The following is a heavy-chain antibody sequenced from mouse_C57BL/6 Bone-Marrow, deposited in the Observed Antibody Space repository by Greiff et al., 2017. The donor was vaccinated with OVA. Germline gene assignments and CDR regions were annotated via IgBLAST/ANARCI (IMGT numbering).Heavy chain of an antibody. Sequence: QVQLQQPGAELVKPGASVKLSCKASGYTFTSYWMQWVKQRPGQGLEWIGEIDPSDSYTNYNQKFKGKATLTVDTSSSPAYMQLSSLTSEDSAVYYCARERIYYDYDWYFDVWGTGTTVTVSS. D-gene: IGHD2-4*01. J-gene: IGHJ1*03. V-gene: IGHV1-50*01. CDR1: GYTFTSYW. CDR2: IDPSDSYT. CDR3: ARERIYYDYDWYFDV.